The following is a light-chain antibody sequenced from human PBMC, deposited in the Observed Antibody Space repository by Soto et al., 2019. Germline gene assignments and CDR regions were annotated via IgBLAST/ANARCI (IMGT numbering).Light chain of an antibody. CDR3: LQDYNYPLT. Sequence: DIQMTQSPSSLSASVGDRVTITCRASQSISGYLNWYQQKPGKAPKVLISGASTLHNGVPSRFSGRGSGTDFTLTISSLQPEDFATYYCLQDYNYPLTFGGGTKVDIK. CDR2: GAS. V-gene: IGKV1-39*01. J-gene: IGKJ4*01. CDR1: QSISGY.